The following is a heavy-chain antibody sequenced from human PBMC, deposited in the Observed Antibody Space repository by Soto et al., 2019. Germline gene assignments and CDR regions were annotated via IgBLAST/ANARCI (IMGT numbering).Heavy chain of an antibody. J-gene: IGHJ6*02. Sequence: ASVKVSCKASGYTFTGYYMHWVRQAPGQGLEWMGWINPNSGGTNYAQKFQGWVTMTRDTSISTAYMELSRLRSDDTAVYYCARSIDGSGSYYTYGMDVWGQGTTVTVSS. CDR1: GYTFTGYY. V-gene: IGHV1-2*04. CDR2: INPNSGGT. CDR3: ARSIDGSGSYYTYGMDV. D-gene: IGHD3-10*01.